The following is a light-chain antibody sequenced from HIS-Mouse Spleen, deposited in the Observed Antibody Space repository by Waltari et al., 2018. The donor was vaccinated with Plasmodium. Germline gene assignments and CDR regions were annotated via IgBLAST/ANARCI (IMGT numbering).Light chain of an antibody. CDR3: QVWDSSSDHVV. J-gene: IGLJ3*02. CDR1: NIGSKS. CDR2: GDS. Sequence: SYVLTQPPSVSVAPGKTARITCGGHNIGSKSVHWYQQKPGQAPVLVVYGDSDRPSGSPERFSGSNSGNTATLTISRVESGDEADYYCQVWDSSSDHVVFGGGTKLTVL. V-gene: IGLV3-21*03.